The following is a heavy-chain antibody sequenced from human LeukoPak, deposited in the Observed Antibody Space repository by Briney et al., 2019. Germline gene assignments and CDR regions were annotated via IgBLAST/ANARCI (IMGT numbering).Heavy chain of an antibody. J-gene: IGHJ4*02. D-gene: IGHD3-10*01. V-gene: IGHV5-51*01. CDR1: GYSFTSYW. CDR2: IYPGDSDT. Sequence: GESLQISCKGSGYSFTSYWIGWVRQMPGKGLERMGIIYPGDSDTRYSPSFQGQVTISADKSISTAYLQWSSLKASDTAMYYCARGRITMVRVPDYWGQGTLVTVSS. CDR3: ARGRITMVRVPDY.